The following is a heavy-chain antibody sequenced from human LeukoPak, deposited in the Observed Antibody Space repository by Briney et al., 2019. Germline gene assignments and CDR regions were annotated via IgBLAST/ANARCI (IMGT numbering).Heavy chain of an antibody. D-gene: IGHD5-12*01. CDR3: ARIPLGYSGAYYFDY. V-gene: IGHV4-4*09. Sequence: SETLSLTCTVSRGSISGSIRSYYWSWLRQPPGKGLGGFGYISSSGSVNDNPFLRSRVTISVDTSKNQFFLNLSSVSAADTAVYYCARIPLGYSGAYYFDYWGQGTLVTVSP. CDR1: RGSISGSIRSYY. CDR2: ISSSGSV. J-gene: IGHJ4*02.